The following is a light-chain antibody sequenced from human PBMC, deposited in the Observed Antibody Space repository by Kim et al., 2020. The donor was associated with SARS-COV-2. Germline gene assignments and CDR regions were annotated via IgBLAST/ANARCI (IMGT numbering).Light chain of an antibody. CDR3: QQYYGNPA. CDR1: QSVNTW. Sequence: DIQMTQSPSTLSASIGDRVTITCRASQSVNTWLAWYQQKPGKTPNLLISNASSLENGVPSRFSGSGFGTEFTLTISSLQPDDFATYYCQQYYGNPAFGKGTKVDIK. J-gene: IGKJ1*01. V-gene: IGKV1-5*01. CDR2: NAS.